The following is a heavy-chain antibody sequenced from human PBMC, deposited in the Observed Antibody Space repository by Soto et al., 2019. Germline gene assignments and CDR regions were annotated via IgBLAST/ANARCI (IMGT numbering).Heavy chain of an antibody. J-gene: IGHJ6*02. D-gene: IGHD6-13*01. CDR2: IYHSGST. CDR3: ARARGSSWYDPSSSYYGMDV. V-gene: IGHV4-4*02. CDR1: GGTISSSNW. Sequence: PSQTLSLTCAGSGGTISSSNWWGWVRQPPGKGLEWIGEIYHSGSTNYNPSLKSRVTISVDKSKNQFSLKLSSVTAADTAVYYCARARGSSWYDPSSSYYGMDVWGQGTTVT.